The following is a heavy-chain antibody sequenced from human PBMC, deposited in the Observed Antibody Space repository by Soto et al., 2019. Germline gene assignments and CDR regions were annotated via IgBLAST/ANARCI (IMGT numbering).Heavy chain of an antibody. CDR1: GFSLSTSGMC. D-gene: IGHD6-19*01. J-gene: IGHJ6*02. V-gene: IGHV2-70*11. CDR3: ARIRRRSSAYSSGWVAAYGMDV. CDR2: IDWDDDK. Sequence: GSGPTLVNPTQTLTLTCTFSGFSLSTSGMCVSWIRQPPGKALEWLARIDWDDDKYYSTSLKTRLTISKDTSKNQVVLTMTNMDPVDTATYYCARIRRRSSAYSSGWVAAYGMDVWGQGTTVTVSS.